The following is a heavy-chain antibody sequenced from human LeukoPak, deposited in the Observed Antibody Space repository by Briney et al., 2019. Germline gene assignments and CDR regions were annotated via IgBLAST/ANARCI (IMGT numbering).Heavy chain of an antibody. V-gene: IGHV1-69*05. Sequence: GSSVKVSCKGSGGTFSSYAISWVRQAPGQGLEWMGRIIPIFGTANYAQKFQGRVTITTDESTSTAYMELSSLRSEDTAVYYCARDLDGYSSSSVVYFDYWGQGTLVTVSS. D-gene: IGHD6-6*01. J-gene: IGHJ4*02. CDR2: IIPIFGTA. CDR1: GGTFSSYA. CDR3: ARDLDGYSSSSVVYFDY.